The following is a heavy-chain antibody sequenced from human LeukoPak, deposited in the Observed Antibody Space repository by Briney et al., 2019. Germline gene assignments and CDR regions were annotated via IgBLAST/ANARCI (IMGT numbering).Heavy chain of an antibody. CDR1: GGSFSGYY. CDR3: ARGYYYGSGSYLYYYYGMDV. CDR2: INHSGST. Sequence: PSETLSLTCAVYGGSFSGYYWSWIRQPPGKGLEWIGEINHSGSTNYNPSLKSRVTISVDTSKNQFSLKLSSVTAADTAVYYCARGYYYGSGSYLYYYYGMDVWGRGTTVTVSS. V-gene: IGHV4-34*01. J-gene: IGHJ6*02. D-gene: IGHD3-10*01.